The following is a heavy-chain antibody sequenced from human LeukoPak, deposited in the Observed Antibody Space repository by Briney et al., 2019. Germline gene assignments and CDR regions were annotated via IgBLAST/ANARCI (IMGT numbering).Heavy chain of an antibody. Sequence: SETLSVTCAVYGGSFSGYYWSWIRQPRGKGLEWIGEINHSGSTNYNPSLKSRVTISVDTSKNQFSLKLSSVTAADTAVYYCARGLTTTWGSSGYRYWGQGTLVTVSS. CDR2: INHSGST. V-gene: IGHV4-34*01. D-gene: IGHD5-12*01. CDR3: ARGLTTTWGSSGYRY. J-gene: IGHJ4*02. CDR1: GGSFSGYY.